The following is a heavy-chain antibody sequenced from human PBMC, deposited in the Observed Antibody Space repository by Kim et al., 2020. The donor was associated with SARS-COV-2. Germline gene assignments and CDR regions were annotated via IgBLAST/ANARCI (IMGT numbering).Heavy chain of an antibody. CDR1: GFTFSNYA. Sequence: GGSLRLSCVASGFTFSNYAMNWVRQTPGQGLEWVSIISGDGDDTKCADSVKGRFTISRDNSKKIVYLQMDSLRAEDTAVYYCAKGRGALCEGGCFSRLNDYWGQGTLVTVSS. CDR3: AKGRGALCEGGCFSRLNDY. CDR2: ISGDGDDT. D-gene: IGHD2-21*02. J-gene: IGHJ4*02. V-gene: IGHV3-23*01.